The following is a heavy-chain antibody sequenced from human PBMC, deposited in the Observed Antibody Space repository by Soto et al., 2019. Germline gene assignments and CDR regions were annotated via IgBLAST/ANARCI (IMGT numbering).Heavy chain of an antibody. V-gene: IGHV3-23*01. D-gene: IGHD2-21*02. Sequence: DVQLLESGGGLVQPGGSLRLSCATSGFTFGNYGMNWVRRAPGKGLEWVSGISGGGGNTYYADSVKGRFTISRDPSKNTVFLEMNSLRAEDTAVYYCAKGFIVVVTVLRPDDAFDVWGQGTLVTVS. CDR3: AKGFIVVVTVLRPDDAFDV. CDR1: GFTFGNYG. CDR2: ISGGGGNT. J-gene: IGHJ3*01.